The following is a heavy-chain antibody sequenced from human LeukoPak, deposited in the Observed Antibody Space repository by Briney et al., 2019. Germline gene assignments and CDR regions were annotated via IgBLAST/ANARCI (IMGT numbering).Heavy chain of an antibody. CDR1: GFTFSSYG. CDR2: IWYDGSNK. J-gene: IGHJ4*02. CDR3: ARAIVVVTATASFGFDY. V-gene: IGHV3-33*01. D-gene: IGHD2-21*02. Sequence: PGGSLRLSCAASGFTFSSYGMHWVRQAPGKGLEWVAVIWYDGSNKYYADSVKGRFTVSRDNSKNTLYLQMNSLRAEDTAVYYCARAIVVVTATASFGFDYWGQGTLVTVSS.